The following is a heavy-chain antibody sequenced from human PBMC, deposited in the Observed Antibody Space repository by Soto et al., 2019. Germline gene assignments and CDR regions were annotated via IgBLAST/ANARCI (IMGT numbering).Heavy chain of an antibody. CDR3: AKGRYDFWSPYYFDS. CDR2: ITWNSRVL. CDR1: GLNFDYFA. V-gene: IGHV3-9*01. J-gene: IGHJ4*02. D-gene: IGHD3-3*01. Sequence: HPGGSLRLSCVGTGLNFDYFAMHWVRQSPGKGLEWVSGITWNSRVLAYADSVKGRFTISRDNARNSLYLQMDSLRDEDTALYYCAKGRYDFWSPYYFDSWGQGTLVTVSS.